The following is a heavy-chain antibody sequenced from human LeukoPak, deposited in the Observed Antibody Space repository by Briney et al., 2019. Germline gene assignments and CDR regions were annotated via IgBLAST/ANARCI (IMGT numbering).Heavy chain of an antibody. CDR3: ARDPSSGWFAFNY. CDR1: GGSISIYY. CDR2: IYYNGNT. V-gene: IGHV4-59*01. D-gene: IGHD6-19*01. J-gene: IGHJ4*02. Sequence: SETLSLTCTVSGGSISIYYWSWIRQPPGKGLEWIGYIYYNGNTNYNPSLKSRVTMSVDTSKNQFSLKLSSVTAADTALYYCARDPSSGWFAFNYWGQGTLVTVSS.